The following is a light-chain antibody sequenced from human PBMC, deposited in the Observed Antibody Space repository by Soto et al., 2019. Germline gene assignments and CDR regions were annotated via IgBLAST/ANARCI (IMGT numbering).Light chain of an antibody. CDR3: QQYGSPR. Sequence: EIVWTQSPGTLSLSPGERATLYCTASQSVSSSYLAWYQQKPGQAPRLLIYGASSRATGIPDRFSGSGSGTDFTLTISRLEPEDFAVYYCQQYGSPRFGGGTKVDI. J-gene: IGKJ4*01. CDR1: QSVSSSY. CDR2: GAS. V-gene: IGKV3-20*01.